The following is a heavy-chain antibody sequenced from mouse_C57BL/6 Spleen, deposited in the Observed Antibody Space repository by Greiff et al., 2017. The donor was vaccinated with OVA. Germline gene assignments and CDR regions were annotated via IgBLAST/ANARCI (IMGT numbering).Heavy chain of an antibody. J-gene: IGHJ3*01. CDR2: IWSGGST. V-gene: IGHV2-2*01. CDR3: ASYDYDGAWFAY. Sequence: VMLVESGPGLVQPSQSLSITCTVSGFSLTSYGVHWVRQSPGKGLEWLGVIWSGGSTDYNAAFISRLSISKDNSKSQVFFKMNSLQADDTAIYYCASYDYDGAWFAYWGQGTLVTVSA. CDR1: GFSLTSYG. D-gene: IGHD2-4*01.